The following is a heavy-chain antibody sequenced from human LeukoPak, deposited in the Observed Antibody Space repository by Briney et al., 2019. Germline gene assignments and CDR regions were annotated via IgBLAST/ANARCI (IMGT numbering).Heavy chain of an antibody. CDR3: ARDISQQLGPGFDY. D-gene: IGHD6-13*01. J-gene: IGHJ4*02. Sequence: GGSLRLSCAASGFTFSSYSMNWVRQASGKGLEWVSSISSSSSYIYYADSVKGRFTISRDNAKNSLYLQMNSLRAEDTAVYYCARDISQQLGPGFDYWGQGTLVTVSS. CDR1: GFTFSSYS. V-gene: IGHV3-21*01. CDR2: ISSSSSYI.